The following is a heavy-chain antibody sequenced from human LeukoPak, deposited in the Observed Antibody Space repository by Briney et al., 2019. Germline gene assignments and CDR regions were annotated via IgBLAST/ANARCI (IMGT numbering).Heavy chain of an antibody. D-gene: IGHD3-10*01. Sequence: GSLRLSCAASGFTFSDYYMSWIRQAPGKGLEWVSYISSSGSTIYYADSVKGRLTISRDNGKNSLYLQLNSLSADDTAVYYCARIGSYGSGYYHFYYMDVWGKGTTVTVSS. CDR1: GFTFSDYY. CDR3: ARIGSYGSGYYHFYYMDV. CDR2: ISSSGSTI. J-gene: IGHJ6*03. V-gene: IGHV3-11*04.